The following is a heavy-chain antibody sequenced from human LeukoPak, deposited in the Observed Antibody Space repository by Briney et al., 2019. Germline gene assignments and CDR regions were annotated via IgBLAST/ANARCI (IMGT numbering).Heavy chain of an antibody. CDR3: ARDPPAVRTNTYA. V-gene: IGHV3-66*01. CDR1: GFTVSNNY. J-gene: IGHJ5*02. Sequence: PRGSLRLSCAASGFTVSNNYMNWVRQAPGKGLEWVSLIYSGGDTHYADSVKGRFTISRDSSKNTLYLQMNSLRAEDTAVYYCARDPPAVRTNTYAWGQGTLVTVSS. CDR2: IYSGGDT. D-gene: IGHD4/OR15-4a*01.